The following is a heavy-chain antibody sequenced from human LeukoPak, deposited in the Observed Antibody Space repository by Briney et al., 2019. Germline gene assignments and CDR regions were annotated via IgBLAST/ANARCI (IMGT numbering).Heavy chain of an antibody. CDR3: ARGQHYYGSGSLYFDY. V-gene: IGHV4-59*11. Sequence: SETLSLTCTVSGGSISSHYWSWIRQPPGKGLEWIGYIYYSGSTNYNPSLKSRVTISVDTSKSQFSLKLSSVTAADTAVYYCARGQHYYGSGSLYFDYWGQGTLVTVSS. D-gene: IGHD3-10*01. CDR1: GGSISSHY. J-gene: IGHJ4*02. CDR2: IYYSGST.